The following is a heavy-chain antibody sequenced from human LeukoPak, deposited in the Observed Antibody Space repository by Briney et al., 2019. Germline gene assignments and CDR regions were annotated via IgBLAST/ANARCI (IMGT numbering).Heavy chain of an antibody. J-gene: IGHJ4*02. D-gene: IGHD6-13*01. Sequence: VASVKVSCKASGGTFSSYAISWVRQAPGQGLEWMGGIIPIFGTANYAQKFQGRVTITADESTSTAYMELSSLRSEDTAVYYCASISDSSSWLFDYWGQGTLVTVSS. V-gene: IGHV1-69*13. CDR1: GGTFSSYA. CDR3: ASISDSSSWLFDY. CDR2: IIPIFGTA.